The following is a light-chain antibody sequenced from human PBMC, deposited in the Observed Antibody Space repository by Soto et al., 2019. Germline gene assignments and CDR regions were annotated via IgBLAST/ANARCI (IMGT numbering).Light chain of an antibody. Sequence: EIVMTQSPATLSVSPVEGATLSCRASQSVSSKLAWYQRKPGQAPRLLIYGASTRATGIPARFSGSGSGTEFTLIISSLQSEDSAVYYCQQYNSWLWTFGQGTKVDIK. V-gene: IGKV3-15*01. CDR2: GAS. CDR3: QQYNSWLWT. CDR1: QSVSSK. J-gene: IGKJ1*01.